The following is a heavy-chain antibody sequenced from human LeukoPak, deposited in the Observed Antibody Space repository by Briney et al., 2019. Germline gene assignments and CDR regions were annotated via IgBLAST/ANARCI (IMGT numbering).Heavy chain of an antibody. J-gene: IGHJ4*02. CDR1: GFTFSSYA. Sequence: GGSLRLSCAASGFTFSSYAMHWVRQAPGKGLEWVAVISYDGSNKYYADSVKGRFTIPRDNSKNTLYLQMNSLRAEDTAVYYCSGGYSGYASLGYWGQGTLVTVSS. CDR3: SGGYSGYASLGY. CDR2: ISYDGSNK. D-gene: IGHD5-12*01. V-gene: IGHV3-30-3*01.